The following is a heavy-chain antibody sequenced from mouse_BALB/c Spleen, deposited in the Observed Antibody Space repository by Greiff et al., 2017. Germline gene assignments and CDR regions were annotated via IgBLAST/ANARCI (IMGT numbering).Heavy chain of an antibody. J-gene: IGHJ2*01. CDR1: GFTFSNYW. V-gene: IGHV6-6*02. Sequence: EVKVEESGGGLVQPGGSMKLSCVASGFTFSNYWMNWVRQSPEKGLEWVAEIRLKSNNYATHYAESVKGRFTISRDDSKSSVYLQMNNLRAEDTGIYYCTPFYFDYWGQGTTLTVSS. CDR2: IRLKSNNYAT. CDR3: TPFYFDY.